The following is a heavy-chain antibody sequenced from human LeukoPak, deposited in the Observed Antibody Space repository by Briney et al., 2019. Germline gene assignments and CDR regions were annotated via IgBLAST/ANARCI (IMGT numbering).Heavy chain of an antibody. D-gene: IGHD6-19*01. V-gene: IGHV1-46*01. Sequence: ASVKVSCKASGYTFTSYYMHWVRQAPGQGLEWMGIINPSGGSTSYAQKFQGRVTMSRDTSTSTVYMELSSLRSEDTAVYYCVRDIPRSSGWYGDIPGYFDYWGQGTLVTVSS. J-gene: IGHJ4*02. CDR1: GYTFTSYY. CDR3: VRDIPRSSGWYGDIPGYFDY. CDR2: INPSGGST.